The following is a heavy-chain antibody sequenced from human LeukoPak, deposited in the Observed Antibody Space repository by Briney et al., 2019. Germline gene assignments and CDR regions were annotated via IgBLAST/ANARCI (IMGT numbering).Heavy chain of an antibody. D-gene: IGHD3-10*01. V-gene: IGHV4-39*01. CDR1: GGSISTCRYY. Sequence: SETLSLTRTVAGGSISTCRYYWGWIRQPPGKGLEWIGNFCYSGNAYYNPSLKSRVTMSVDTSKKQFSLNLTSVTAADTAVYYCARLSPYLGSGSSAFPDDYWGQGTLVTVSS. J-gene: IGHJ4*02. CDR2: FCYSGNA. CDR3: ARLSPYLGSGSSAFPDDY.